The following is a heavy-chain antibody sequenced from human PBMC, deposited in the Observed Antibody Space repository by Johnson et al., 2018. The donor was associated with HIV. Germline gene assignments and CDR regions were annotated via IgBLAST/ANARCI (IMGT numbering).Heavy chain of an antibody. CDR2: ISYDGSNK. Sequence: QVQLVESGGGLVQPGGSLRLSCAASGFTFSSYWMHWVRQAPGKGLVWVAVISYDGSNKYYADSVKGRFTISRDNSKNTLYLQMKSRRAEDTALYYCARRGSSSGFSGWRAFDIWGQGTMVTVSS. V-gene: IGHV3-30-3*01. CDR3: ARRGSSSGFSGWRAFDI. CDR1: GFTFSSYW. D-gene: IGHD6-6*01. J-gene: IGHJ3*02.